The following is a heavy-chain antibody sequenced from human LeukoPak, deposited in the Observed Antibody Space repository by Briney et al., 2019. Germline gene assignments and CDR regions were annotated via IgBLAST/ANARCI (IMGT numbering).Heavy chain of an antibody. CDR2: IIPIFGTA. V-gene: IGHV1-69*05. Sequence: ASVKVSCKASGGTFSSYAISWVRQAPGQGLEWMGGIIPIFGTANYAQKFQGRVTITTDESTSTAYMELSSLRSEDTAVYYCAREGATTTLGGYFDYWGQGTLVTVSS. J-gene: IGHJ4*02. CDR1: GGTFSSYA. D-gene: IGHD1-26*01. CDR3: AREGATTTLGGYFDY.